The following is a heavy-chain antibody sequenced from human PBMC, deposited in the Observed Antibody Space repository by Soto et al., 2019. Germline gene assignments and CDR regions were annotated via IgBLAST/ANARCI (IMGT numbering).Heavy chain of an antibody. V-gene: IGHV3-30*18. CDR1: GFTFSSYG. D-gene: IGHD5-18*01. CDR3: AKERAQRGYSYGFDY. Sequence: GGSLRLSSAASGFTFSSYGMHWVRQAPGKGLEWVAVISYDGSNKYYADSVKGRFTISRDNSKNTLYLQMNSLRAEDTAVYYCAKERAQRGYSYGFDYWGQGTLVTVSS. CDR2: ISYDGSNK. J-gene: IGHJ4*02.